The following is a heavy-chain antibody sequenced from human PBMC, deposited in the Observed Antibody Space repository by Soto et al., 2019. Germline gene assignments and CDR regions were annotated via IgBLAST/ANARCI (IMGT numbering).Heavy chain of an antibody. CDR3: ARGYYYDSRGYILEGIGVGDY. V-gene: IGHV1-2*02. Sequence: GASVKVSCKASGYTFTGYYMHWVRQAPGQGLEWMGWINPNSGGTNYAQKFQGRVTMTRDTSISTAYMELSRLRSDDTAVYYCARGYYYDSRGYILEGIGVGDYWGQGTLVTVSS. CDR2: INPNSGGT. CDR1: GYTFTGYY. J-gene: IGHJ4*02. D-gene: IGHD3-22*01.